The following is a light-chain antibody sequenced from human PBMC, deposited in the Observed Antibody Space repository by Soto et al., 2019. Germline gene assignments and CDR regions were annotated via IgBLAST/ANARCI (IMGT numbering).Light chain of an antibody. CDR3: QQYEHLPT. Sequence: SPASLSSSLLERFTMTFDSSQNINNYLNWYQQKPGRAPKLLIYDASNLEAGVPSRFRGSGSGTDFTFTISRLQPEDIATYYWQQYEHLPTFGQGTRLE. J-gene: IGKJ5*01. CDR2: DAS. V-gene: IGKV1-33*01. CDR1: QNINNY.